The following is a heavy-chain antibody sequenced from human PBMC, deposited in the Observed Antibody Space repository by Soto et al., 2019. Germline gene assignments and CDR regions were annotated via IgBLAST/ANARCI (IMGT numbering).Heavy chain of an antibody. V-gene: IGHV3-23*01. CDR3: AKQKGVPAAPFDY. CDR2: ISGSGGST. Sequence: EVQLLESGGGLVQPGGSLRLSCAASGFTFSSYAMSWVRQAPGKGLEWVAAISGSGGSTYYADSVKGRFTISRDNSKITLYLQMNCLRAEDTAVYYCAKQKGVPAAPFDYWCQGTLVTVSS. J-gene: IGHJ4*02. CDR1: GFTFSSYA. D-gene: IGHD2-2*01.